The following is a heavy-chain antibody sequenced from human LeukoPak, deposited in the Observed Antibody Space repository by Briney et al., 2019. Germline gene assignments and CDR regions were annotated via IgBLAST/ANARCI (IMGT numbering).Heavy chain of an antibody. CDR3: ARQYYYDSSGYFPLAQYFQH. J-gene: IGHJ1*01. CDR2: INHSGST. Sequence: PSETLSLTCAVYGGSFSGYYWSWIRQPPGKGLEWIGEINHSGSTNYNPSLKSRVTISVDTSKNQFSLKLSSVTAADTAVYYCARQYYYDSSGYFPLAQYFQHWGQGTLVTVSS. V-gene: IGHV4-34*01. CDR1: GGSFSGYY. D-gene: IGHD3-22*01.